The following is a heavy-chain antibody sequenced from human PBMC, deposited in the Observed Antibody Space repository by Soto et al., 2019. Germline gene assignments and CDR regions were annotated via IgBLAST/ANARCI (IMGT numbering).Heavy chain of an antibody. V-gene: IGHV1-18*01. CDR2: ISPYNGHT. Sequence: ASVTVSFKASCSCFASYGITLVRQAPVQGLASMGWISPYNGHTNYAQKVQDRITMTTDTSTTTAYMELRSLTSDDTAVYYCARDPNIVVVPNAMSGEGFDPWGQGTLVTVSS. J-gene: IGHJ5*02. CDR3: ARDPNIVVVPNAMSGEGFDP. CDR1: CSCFASYG. D-gene: IGHD2-15*01.